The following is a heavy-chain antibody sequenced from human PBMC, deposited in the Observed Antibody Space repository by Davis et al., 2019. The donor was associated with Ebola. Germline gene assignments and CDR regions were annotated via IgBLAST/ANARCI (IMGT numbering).Heavy chain of an antibody. CDR1: GGSFSGYY. V-gene: IGHV4-34*01. CDR3: ARGIAVAALGY. Sequence: PGGSLRLSCAVYGGSFSGYYWSWIRQPPGKGLEWIGEINHSGSTNYNPSLKSRVTISVDTSKNQFSLKLSSVTAADTAVYYCARGIAVAALGYWGQGTLVTVSS. J-gene: IGHJ4*02. CDR2: INHSGST. D-gene: IGHD6-19*01.